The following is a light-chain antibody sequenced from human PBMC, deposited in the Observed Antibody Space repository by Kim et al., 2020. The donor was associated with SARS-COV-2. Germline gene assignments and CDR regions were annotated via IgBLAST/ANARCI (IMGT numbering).Light chain of an antibody. V-gene: IGKV3-20*01. CDR3: QQYASSPRT. CDR1: QSVGNNY. J-gene: IGKJ1*01. CDR2: GAS. Sequence: EIVLTQFPGTLSLSPGESATLSCRASQSVGNNYLAWFHQKPGQAPRVVIYGASSRAPGIPDRFAGSGSGTDFTLTISRLEREDFAVYYCQQYASSPRTFGQGTKLEI.